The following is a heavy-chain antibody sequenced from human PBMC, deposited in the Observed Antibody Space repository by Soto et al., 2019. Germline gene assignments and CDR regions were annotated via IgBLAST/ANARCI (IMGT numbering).Heavy chain of an antibody. D-gene: IGHD2-21*02. CDR2: VYYSGGA. Sequence: NPSETLSLTCTVSGGSISGYYWSWIRQPPGKGLEWIGNVYYSGGAKYNPSVKRRVSISVDTSKNQFSLNLSSVTAADTAVYYCTRDGDGRMTTNPYYYYGMDGGGQGITVTVS. J-gene: IGHJ6*02. CDR1: GGSISGYY. CDR3: TRDGDGRMTTNPYYYYGMDG. V-gene: IGHV4-59*01.